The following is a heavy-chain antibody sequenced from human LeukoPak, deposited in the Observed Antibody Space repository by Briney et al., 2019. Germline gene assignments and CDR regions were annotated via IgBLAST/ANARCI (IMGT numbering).Heavy chain of an antibody. CDR1: GYTLTAYY. D-gene: IGHD3-22*01. Sequence: ASMKVSCKASGYTLTAYYLHWVRQAPAAGLEWMGRINPYSGRTTYEQKFQGRVTMTRETSIGTAYMELSSLRSDDTAVYYCARPHYESSGLYVDAFDIWGQGTMVTVSS. V-gene: IGHV1-2*06. J-gene: IGHJ3*02. CDR2: INPYSGRT. CDR3: ARPHYESSGLYVDAFDI.